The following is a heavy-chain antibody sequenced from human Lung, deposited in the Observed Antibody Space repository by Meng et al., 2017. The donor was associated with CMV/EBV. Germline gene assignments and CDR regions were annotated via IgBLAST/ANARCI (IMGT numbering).Heavy chain of an antibody. CDR3: ARDNNWGPDY. Sequence: ASXXVSCKASGYTFTAHYFHWVRQAPGQGLEWMGWIHPHRGDTNYAQQFQGRVTLTRDTSINTGYMELTRLIPDDTAVYYCARDNNWGPDYWGQGTLVTVSS. V-gene: IGHV1-2*02. CDR1: GYTFTAHY. CDR2: IHPHRGDT. D-gene: IGHD7-27*01. J-gene: IGHJ4*02.